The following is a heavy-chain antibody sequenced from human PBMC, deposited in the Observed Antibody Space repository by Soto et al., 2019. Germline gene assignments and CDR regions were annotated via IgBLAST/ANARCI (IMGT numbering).Heavy chain of an antibody. CDR2: INPNNGAT. CDR1: GYTFTGYY. J-gene: IGHJ4*02. CDR3: ATSILRFLEWSSGDY. V-gene: IGHV1-2*02. Sequence: ASVKVSCKASGYTFTGYYMNWVRQAPGQGLEWMGWINPNNGATNYAPNFQGRVTMTRDTSISTAYIELSRLRSDDTGVYYCATSILRFLEWSSGDYWGRGTLVTVSS. D-gene: IGHD3-3*01.